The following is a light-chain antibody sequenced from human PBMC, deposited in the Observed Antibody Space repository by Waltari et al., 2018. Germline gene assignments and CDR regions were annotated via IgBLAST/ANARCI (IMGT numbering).Light chain of an antibody. CDR2: WAS. CDR1: QSVLYSSNNKNY. CDR3: QQHYSTSPYT. V-gene: IGKV4-1*01. J-gene: IGKJ2*01. Sequence: DIVMTQSPDSLAVSLGERATINCKSSQSVLYSSNNKNYLSWYQQKPGQPPKLLIYWASTRESGVPDRFSGSGSGTDFTLTISSLQAEDVAVYYCQQHYSTSPYTFGQGTKLEIK.